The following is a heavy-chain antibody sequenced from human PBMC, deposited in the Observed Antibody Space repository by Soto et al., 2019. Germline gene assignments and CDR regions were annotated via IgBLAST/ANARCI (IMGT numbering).Heavy chain of an antibody. CDR1: GGSISSSSYY. D-gene: IGHD6-13*01. CDR2: IYSGGST. V-gene: IGHV3-53*01. J-gene: IGHJ4*02. CDR3: ANDIWAAARKPTTY. Sequence: ETLSLTCTVSGGSISSSSYYWGWIRQPPGKGLEWVSVIYSGGSTYYADSVRGRFTISRDNSKNTVYLQMNSLRAEDTAVYHCANDIWAAARKPTTYWGQGTLVTVSS.